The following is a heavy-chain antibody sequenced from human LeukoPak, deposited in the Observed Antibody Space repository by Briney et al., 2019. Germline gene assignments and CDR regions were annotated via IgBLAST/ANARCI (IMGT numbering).Heavy chain of an antibody. CDR2: ISSSGSII. V-gene: IGHV3-48*03. CDR1: GFTFSSYE. CDR3: ARRPYYYDSLDY. Sequence: GGSLRLSCAASGFTFSSYEMNWVRQAPGKGLEFISYISSSGSIIYYADSVKGRFTISRDNAKNSLYLQMNSLRAEDTAVYYCARRPYYYDSLDYWGQGTLVTVSS. J-gene: IGHJ4*02. D-gene: IGHD3-22*01.